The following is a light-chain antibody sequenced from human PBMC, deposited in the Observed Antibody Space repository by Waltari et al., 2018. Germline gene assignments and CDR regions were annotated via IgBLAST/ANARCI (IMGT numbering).Light chain of an antibody. J-gene: IGLJ2*01. CDR3: SSYAGSNRVI. Sequence: QSALTQPPSASGSPGQSVTISCTGTSSDVGGYNYVSWYQQHPGKAPTHLIYEINKRPSGVPNRFSGSRSGNTASLTVSGLRPEDEADYYCSSYAGSNRVIFGGGTKLTVL. V-gene: IGLV2-8*01. CDR2: EIN. CDR1: SSDVGGYNY.